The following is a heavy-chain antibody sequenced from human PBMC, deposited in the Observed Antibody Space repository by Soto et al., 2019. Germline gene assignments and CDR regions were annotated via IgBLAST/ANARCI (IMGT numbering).Heavy chain of an antibody. J-gene: IGHJ4*02. V-gene: IGHV3-30-3*01. Sequence: GGSLRLACAASEFTISSYAIHWVRQAPGKGLEWVAVISYDGSSKYNSDSVKGPFTISRDKSKNTVYLQMHSLTVEDTAVYYCARDAVAMDYWGRGTLVTVSS. CDR3: ARDAVAMDY. D-gene: IGHD6-19*01. CDR2: ISYDGSSK. CDR1: EFTISSYA.